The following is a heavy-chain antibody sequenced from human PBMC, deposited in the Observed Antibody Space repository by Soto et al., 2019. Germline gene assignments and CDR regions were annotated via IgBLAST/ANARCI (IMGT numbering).Heavy chain of an antibody. J-gene: IGHJ4*02. D-gene: IGHD2-8*02. CDR2: VTPRNGDT. CDR1: GYTFTSYD. CDR3: ARGGSYWARRHYFDS. Sequence: QVQLVQSGAEMKKPGASVKVSCKASGYTFTSYDINRVRQAAGQGPEWMGSVTPRNGDTAFAQKYQGRVTVTSNTSMSTVYMELSNLRSDDTAVYYCARGGSYWARRHYFDSWGQGTLVTVSS. V-gene: IGHV1-8*02.